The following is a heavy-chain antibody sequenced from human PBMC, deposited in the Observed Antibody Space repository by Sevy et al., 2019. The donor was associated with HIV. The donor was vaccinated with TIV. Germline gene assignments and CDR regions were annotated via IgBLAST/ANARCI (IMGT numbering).Heavy chain of an antibody. CDR2: IKSKTDGGTT. CDR1: GFTFSNAW. Sequence: GGSLRLSCAASGFTFSNAWMSWVRQAPGKGLEWVGRIKSKTDGGTTDYAAPMKGRFTISRDDSKNTLYLQMNSLKTEDTAVYYCTTFDIVLMVYARDYWGQGTLVTVSS. D-gene: IGHD2-8*01. CDR3: TTFDIVLMVYARDY. V-gene: IGHV3-15*01. J-gene: IGHJ4*02.